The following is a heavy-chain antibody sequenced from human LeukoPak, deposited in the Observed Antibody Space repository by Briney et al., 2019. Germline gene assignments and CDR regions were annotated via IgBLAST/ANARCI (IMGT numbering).Heavy chain of an antibody. D-gene: IGHD3-10*01. CDR3: AKDYGSGSYKSPSYKYYYYYGLDV. CDR2: ISWKSNTI. V-gene: IGHV3-9*01. Sequence: GGSLRLSCAASGFTFDDYAMHWVRQAPGKGLEWVSGISWKSNTIGYADSVKGLFTISRDNAKNSLYLEMNSLRAEDTALYYCAKDYGSGSYKSPSYKYYYYYGLDVWGQGTTVTVSS. J-gene: IGHJ6*02. CDR1: GFTFDDYA.